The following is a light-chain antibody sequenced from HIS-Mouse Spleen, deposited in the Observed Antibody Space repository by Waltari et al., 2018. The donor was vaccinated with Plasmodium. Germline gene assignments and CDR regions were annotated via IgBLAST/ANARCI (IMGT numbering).Light chain of an antibody. CDR1: QSVNSN. CDR3: QQYNNWPRGT. J-gene: IGKJ1*01. CDR2: GAS. Sequence: IVMQHSPPTLSVSTGERATLSCKASQSVNSNLAWYQQKPGQAPRLPIYGASTRATGIPARFSGSGSGTEFTLTISSMQSEDFAVYYCQQYNNWPRGTFGQGTKVEIK. V-gene: IGKV3-15*01.